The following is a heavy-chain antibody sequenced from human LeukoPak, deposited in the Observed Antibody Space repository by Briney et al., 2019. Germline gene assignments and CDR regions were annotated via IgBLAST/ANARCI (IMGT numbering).Heavy chain of an antibody. J-gene: IGHJ1*01. CDR2: ISRSSSYI. V-gene: IGHV3-21*01. D-gene: IGHD2-15*01. CDR1: GFTFSSYS. CDR3: ARDSAVDCSGGSCYSDFQH. Sequence: GGSLRLSCAASGFTFSSYSMNWVRQAPGKGLEWVSSISRSSSYIYYADSVKGRFTISRDNAKNSLYLQMNSLRAEDTAVYYCARDSAVDCSGGSCYSDFQHWGQGTLVTVSS.